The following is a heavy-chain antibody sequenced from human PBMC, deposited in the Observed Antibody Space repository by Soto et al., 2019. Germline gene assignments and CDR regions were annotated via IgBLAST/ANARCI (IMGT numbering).Heavy chain of an antibody. CDR1: GFTFSSYA. D-gene: IGHD3-10*01. Sequence: GGSLRLSCAASGFTFSSYAMSWVRQAPGKGLEWVSAISGSGGSTYYADSVKGRFTISRDNSKNRLYLQMNSLRAEDTAVYYCAKGPVLLWFGEFDNYFDYWGQGTLVTVSS. V-gene: IGHV3-23*01. CDR3: AKGPVLLWFGEFDNYFDY. CDR2: ISGSGGST. J-gene: IGHJ4*02.